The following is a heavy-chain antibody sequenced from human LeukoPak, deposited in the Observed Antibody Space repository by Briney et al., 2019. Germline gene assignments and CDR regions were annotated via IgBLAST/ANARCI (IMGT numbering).Heavy chain of an antibody. J-gene: IGHJ4*02. CDR2: ISTDGSIT. Sequence: LAGRSLRLSCAASGFTFSSYAMHWVRQAPGKGLVWVSRISTDGSITSYADSVKGRFTISRDNAKDTLYLQMNSLRAEDTAVYYCARDDTPARWLRSPQVFDYWGQGALVTVSS. CDR3: ARDDTPARWLRSPQVFDY. D-gene: IGHD5-12*01. CDR1: GFTFSSYA. V-gene: IGHV3-74*01.